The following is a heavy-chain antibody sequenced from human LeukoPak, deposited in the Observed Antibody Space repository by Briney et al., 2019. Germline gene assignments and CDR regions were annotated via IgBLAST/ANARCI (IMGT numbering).Heavy chain of an antibody. J-gene: IGHJ4*02. V-gene: IGHV3-30*03. CDR2: VSYDDSRK. D-gene: IGHD6-19*01. CDR3: ARDRDAGYNSGWNPFDY. CDR1: GFTFRSYG. Sequence: GGSLRLSCAASGFTFRSYGMHWVRRAPGKGLEWVAVVSYDDSRKYYADSVKGRFTISKDNSNNVVYLQMNSLRPEDTAVYYCARDRDAGYNSGWNPFDYWGQGMLVTVSS.